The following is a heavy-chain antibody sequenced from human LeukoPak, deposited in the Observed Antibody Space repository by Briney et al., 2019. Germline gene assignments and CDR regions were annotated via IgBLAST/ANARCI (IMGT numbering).Heavy chain of an antibody. J-gene: IGHJ4*02. CDR2: INSDGSST. V-gene: IGHV3-74*01. Sequence: GGSLRLPCAASGCTFSSYWMHWVRQAPGAGLVWVSRINSDGSSTSYADSVKGRFTISRDNAKNKLYLQMNSLRAEDTAVYYCARGRIAVARVKSQNLAYFDYWGQGTLVTVSS. CDR3: ARGRIAVARVKSQNLAYFDY. CDR1: GCTFSSYW. D-gene: IGHD6-19*01.